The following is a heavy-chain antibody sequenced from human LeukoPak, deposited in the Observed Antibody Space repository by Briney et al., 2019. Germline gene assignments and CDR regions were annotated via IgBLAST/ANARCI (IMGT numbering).Heavy chain of an antibody. Sequence: SETLSLTCNVSGGSISSSSYYWGWIRQPPGKGLEWIGSIYYSGSTYYNPSLKSRVTISVDTSKNQSSLKLNSATAADTAVYYCARADQWPVFDHWGQGTLVTVSS. CDR1: GGSISSSSYY. J-gene: IGHJ4*02. V-gene: IGHV4-39*07. D-gene: IGHD6-19*01. CDR2: IYYSGST. CDR3: ARADQWPVFDH.